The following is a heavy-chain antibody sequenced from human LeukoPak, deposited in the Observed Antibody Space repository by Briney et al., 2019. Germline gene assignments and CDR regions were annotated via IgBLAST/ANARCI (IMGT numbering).Heavy chain of an antibody. D-gene: IGHD3-16*02. Sequence: GGSLRLSCAASGFTFDDYAMHWVRQAPGKGLEWVSGISWNSGSIGYADSVKGRFTISRDNAKNSLYLQMNSLRAEDTALYYCAREIMITFGGVIVSRGADYWGQGTLVTVSS. V-gene: IGHV3-9*01. J-gene: IGHJ4*02. CDR3: AREIMITFGGVIVSRGADY. CDR1: GFTFDDYA. CDR2: ISWNSGSI.